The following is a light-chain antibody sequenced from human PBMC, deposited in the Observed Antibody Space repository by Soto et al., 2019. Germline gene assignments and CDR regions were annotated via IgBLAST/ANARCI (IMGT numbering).Light chain of an antibody. CDR3: QKYNSAPLT. CDR1: QDISSY. V-gene: IGKV1-27*01. Sequence: DIQMTQSPSSLSASVGDRVTITCRASQDISSYLAWYQQKPGQDPNLLIYAASTLQSGVPSRFSGSGFGTDFTLTISSLQPEDVATYYCQKYNSAPLTFGGGTKVEIK. CDR2: AAS. J-gene: IGKJ4*01.